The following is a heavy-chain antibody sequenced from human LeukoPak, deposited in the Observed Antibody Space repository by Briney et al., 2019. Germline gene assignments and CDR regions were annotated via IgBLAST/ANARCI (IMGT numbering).Heavy chain of an antibody. Sequence: GGSLRLSCAASGFTFSSYWMHWVRQAPGKGLVWVSRINSDGSSTSYADSVKGRFTISRDNSKNTLYLQMDSLRAEDTAVFYCAKNRGSHYDISGYSHFDYWGQGTLVTVSS. CDR3: AKNRGSHYDISGYSHFDY. CDR2: INSDGSST. V-gene: IGHV3-74*01. J-gene: IGHJ4*02. CDR1: GFTFSSYW. D-gene: IGHD3-22*01.